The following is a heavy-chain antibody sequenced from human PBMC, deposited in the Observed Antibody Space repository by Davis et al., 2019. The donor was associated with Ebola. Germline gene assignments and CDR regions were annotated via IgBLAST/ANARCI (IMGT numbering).Heavy chain of an antibody. J-gene: IGHJ4*02. Sequence: PGGSLRLSCAASGFTFSSYEMNWVRQAPGKGLEWVSYISSSGSTIYYADSVKGRFTISRDNAKNSLYLQMNSLRAEDTAVYYCVKGRGEGNGYNYPFADWGRGTLVTVSS. CDR1: GFTFSSYE. CDR2: ISSSGSTI. D-gene: IGHD5-24*01. CDR3: VKGRGEGNGYNYPFAD. V-gene: IGHV3-48*03.